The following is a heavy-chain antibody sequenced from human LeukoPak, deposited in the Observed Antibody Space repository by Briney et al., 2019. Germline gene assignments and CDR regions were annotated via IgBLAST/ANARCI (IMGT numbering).Heavy chain of an antibody. V-gene: IGHV1-46*01. CDR3: AREIGVVTAGWFDP. Sequence: AAVRVSCMASVYTFTSYYMYCVRQAPGQGVGWVGLISTSGGSTSFVQTFWGGDTMTRDTSTSTVYMELSSLRSEDTAVYFCAREIGVVTAGWFDPWGQGTLVTASS. CDR2: ISTSGGST. J-gene: IGHJ5*02. D-gene: IGHD2-21*02. CDR1: VYTFTSYY.